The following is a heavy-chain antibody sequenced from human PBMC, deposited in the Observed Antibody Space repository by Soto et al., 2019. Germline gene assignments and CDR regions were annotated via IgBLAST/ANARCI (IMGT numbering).Heavy chain of an antibody. J-gene: IGHJ6*02. CDR2: IYHSGST. CDR3: ASDIAAASRVYGMDV. D-gene: IGHD6-13*01. CDR1: GVSISSSNW. V-gene: IGHV4-4*02. Sequence: PXETLSLTCSVSGVSISSSNWWSWVRQPPGKGLEWIGEIYHSGSTNYNPSLKSRVTISVDKSKNQFSLKLSSVTAADTAVYYCASDIAAASRVYGMDVWGQGPTVTVS.